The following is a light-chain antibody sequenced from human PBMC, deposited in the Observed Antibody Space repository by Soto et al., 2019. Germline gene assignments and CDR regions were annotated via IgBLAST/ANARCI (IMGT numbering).Light chain of an antibody. CDR1: SSDVGSYNL. J-gene: IGLJ1*01. Sequence: QSALTQPASVSGSPGQSITISCTGTSSDVGSYNLVSWYQQHPGKAPKLMIYEGSKRPSGVSNRFSGSKSGNTASLTISGLQAEDEADYYCCSFVDSNTYVFGTGTKVTVL. CDR2: EGS. V-gene: IGLV2-23*01. CDR3: CSFVDSNTYV.